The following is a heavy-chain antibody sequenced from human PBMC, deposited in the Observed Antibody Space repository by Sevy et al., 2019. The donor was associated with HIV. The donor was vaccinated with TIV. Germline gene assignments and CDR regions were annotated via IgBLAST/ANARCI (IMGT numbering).Heavy chain of an antibody. D-gene: IGHD2-21*02. CDR1: GFTISNFC. V-gene: IGHV3-7*03. J-gene: IGHJ4*02. CDR2: INHDGGGE. Sequence: GGSLRLSCAASGFTISNFCMSWVRQGPGKGLEWVANINHDGGGEKYVDSVKGRFTVSRDNAKNSLYLQMTSLRAEDSAVYYCARVQICGGNCYYFDSWGQGTLVTVSS. CDR3: ARVQICGGNCYYFDS.